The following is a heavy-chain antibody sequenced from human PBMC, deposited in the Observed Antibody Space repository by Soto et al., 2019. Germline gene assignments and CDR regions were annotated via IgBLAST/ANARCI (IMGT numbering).Heavy chain of an antibody. CDR2: INPNSGGT. CDR1: GYTFSGFY. V-gene: IGHV1-2*02. Sequence: AASVKVSCKASGYTFSGFYMHWVRQAPGQGLEWMGWINPNSGGTKSAEKFQGRVTMTRDTSIGTAYMELSRLTSDDTAVYYCASAAVTGTAGLDFWGQGTQVTVSS. J-gene: IGHJ4*02. CDR3: ASAAVTGTAGLDF. D-gene: IGHD6-19*01.